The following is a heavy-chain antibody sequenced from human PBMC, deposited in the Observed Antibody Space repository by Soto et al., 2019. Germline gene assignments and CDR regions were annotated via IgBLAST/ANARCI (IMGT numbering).Heavy chain of an antibody. D-gene: IGHD3-22*01. CDR2: IFHGGST. Sequence: ASETLSLTCAVYDGSFSGYYWSWIRQPPGKGLEWIGQIFHGGSTNYSPSLKSRVTISLDTSRKQFFLELTPVTAADTAVYYCARPHYDSNTFYSFFDYWGQGTLVTVSS. V-gene: IGHV4-34*12. J-gene: IGHJ4*02. CDR3: ARPHYDSNTFYSFFDY. CDR1: DGSFSGYY.